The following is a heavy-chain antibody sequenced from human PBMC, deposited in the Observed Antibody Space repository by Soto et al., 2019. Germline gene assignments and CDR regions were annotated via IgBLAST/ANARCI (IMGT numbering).Heavy chain of an antibody. CDR1: GGSIRSHGYY. CDR3: ARPVYSGNFFANAARFDP. J-gene: IGHJ5*02. D-gene: IGHD1-26*01. V-gene: IGHV4-39*01. CDR2: MYYSGTT. Sequence: QLRLQESGPGLVKPSDTLALTCSVSGGSIRSHGYYWAWIRQPPGKGLEWIGSMYYSGTTHYNPSLKSRVTLSIDSSKNQFSLKVKSVTAADTAVYYCARPVYSGNFFANAARFDPWGQGTLVTVSS.